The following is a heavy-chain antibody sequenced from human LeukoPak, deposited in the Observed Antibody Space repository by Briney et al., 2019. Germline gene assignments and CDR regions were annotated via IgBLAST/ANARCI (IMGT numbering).Heavy chain of an antibody. CDR3: VRGGYTMIKADAFDI. CDR2: ISTRSNYI. Sequence: GGSLRLSCTASGFSFSGYDMNWLRQTPGKGLEWVASISTRSNYIYYAASLKGRFTVSRDNARASLYLQVNNLRADDTGRYYCVRGGYTMIKADAFDIWGQGTLVIVSS. V-gene: IGHV3-21*01. CDR1: GFSFSGYD. J-gene: IGHJ3*02. D-gene: IGHD3-22*01.